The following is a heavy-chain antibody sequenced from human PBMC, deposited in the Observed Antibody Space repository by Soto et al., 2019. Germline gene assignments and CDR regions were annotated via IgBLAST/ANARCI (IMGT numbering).Heavy chain of an antibody. CDR3: AREFCTSCYKVGWFDP. CDR1: GFTFSDYY. D-gene: IGHD2-2*02. J-gene: IGHJ5*02. V-gene: IGHV3-11*06. Sequence: GGSLRLSCAASGFTFSDYYMSWIRQAPGKGLEWVSYISSSSSYTNYADSVKGRFTISRDNAKNSLYLQMNSLRAEDTAVYYCAREFCTSCYKVGWFDPWGQGTLVTVPQ. CDR2: ISSSSSYT.